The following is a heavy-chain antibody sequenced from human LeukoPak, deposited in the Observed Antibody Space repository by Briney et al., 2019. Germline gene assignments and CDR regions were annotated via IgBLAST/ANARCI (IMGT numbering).Heavy chain of an antibody. CDR3: AWSGGTSYHYYYMDV. J-gene: IGHJ6*03. Sequence: SETLSLTCTVSGGSISSYYWSWIRQPAGKGLEWIGRIYTSGSTNYNPSLKSRVTMSVDTSKNQFSLKLSSVTAADTAVYYCAWSGGTSYHYYYMDVWGKGTTVTVSS. CDR2: IYTSGST. CDR1: GGSISSYY. V-gene: IGHV4-4*07. D-gene: IGHD2-2*01.